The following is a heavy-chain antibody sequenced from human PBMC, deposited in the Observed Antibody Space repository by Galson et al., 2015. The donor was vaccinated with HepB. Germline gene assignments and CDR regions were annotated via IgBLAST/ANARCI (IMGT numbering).Heavy chain of an antibody. D-gene: IGHD6-13*01. Sequence: SVKVSCEASGGTFSSYTISWVRQAPGQGLEWMGRIIPILGLANYAQKFQGRVTITADKSTSTAYMELSSLRSEDTAVYYCARARDSSSWYGYGMDVWGQGTTVTVSS. CDR1: GGTFSSYT. CDR3: ARARDSSSWYGYGMDV. CDR2: IIPILGLA. J-gene: IGHJ6*02. V-gene: IGHV1-69*02.